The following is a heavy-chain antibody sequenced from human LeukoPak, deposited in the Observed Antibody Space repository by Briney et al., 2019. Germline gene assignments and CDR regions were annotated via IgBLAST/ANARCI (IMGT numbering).Heavy chain of an antibody. CDR3: ARERYEGNYYYYMDV. CDR2: IIPIYDTP. CDR1: GGTFSSCA. D-gene: IGHD2-15*01. J-gene: IGHJ6*03. Sequence: SVKVPCKTSGGTFSSCAISWVRQAPGQGLEWMGGIIPIYDTPNYAQNFQGRVTITTDESTSTAYMELSSLRSEDTAVYYCARERYEGNYYYYMDVWGKGTTVTVSS. V-gene: IGHV1-69*05.